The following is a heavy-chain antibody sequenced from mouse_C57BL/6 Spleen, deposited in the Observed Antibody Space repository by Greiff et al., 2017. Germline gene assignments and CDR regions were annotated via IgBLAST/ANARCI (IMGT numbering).Heavy chain of an antibody. CDR3: ARLDY. V-gene: IGHV1-50*01. J-gene: IGHJ2*01. CDR1: GYTFTSYW. Sequence: QVQLQQSGAELVKPGASVKLSCKASGYTFTSYWMQWVKQRPGQGLGWIGEIDPSDSYTNYNQKFKGKATLTVDTSSSTAYMQLSSLTSEDSAVYYCARLDYWGQGTTLTVSS. CDR2: IDPSDSYT.